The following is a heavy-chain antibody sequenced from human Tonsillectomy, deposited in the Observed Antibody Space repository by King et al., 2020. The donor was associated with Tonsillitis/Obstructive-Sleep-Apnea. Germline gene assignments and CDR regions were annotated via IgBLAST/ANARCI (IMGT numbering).Heavy chain of an antibody. CDR2: IYPGDSDT. Sequence: VQLVESGAEVKKPGVSLKISCKGSGYSFTTYWIGWVRQLPGKGLEWMGIIYPGDSDTRYSPSFQGKDNISADKSISTAYLQWSSLKASDTAMYYCARRSGVGATTADYWGQGTLVTVSS. D-gene: IGHD1-26*01. CDR1: GYSFTTYW. V-gene: IGHV5-51*03. CDR3: ARRSGVGATTADY. J-gene: IGHJ4*02.